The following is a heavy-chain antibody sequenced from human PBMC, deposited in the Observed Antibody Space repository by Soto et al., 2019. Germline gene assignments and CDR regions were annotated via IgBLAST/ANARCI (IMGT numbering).Heavy chain of an antibody. CDR1: GYTFTNYG. Sequence: GASVKVSCKASGYTFTNYGISWVRQAPGQGLEWMGWINTYNGNTNHAQKFQGRVTMTTDTSTSTAYMELRSLRSDDTAVYYCARVKGSGYHNWFDPWGQGTLVTVSS. J-gene: IGHJ5*02. CDR2: INTYNGNT. D-gene: IGHD3-22*01. CDR3: ARVKGSGYHNWFDP. V-gene: IGHV1-18*01.